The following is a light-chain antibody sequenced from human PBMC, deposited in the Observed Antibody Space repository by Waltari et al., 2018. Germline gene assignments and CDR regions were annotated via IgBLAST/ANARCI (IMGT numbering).Light chain of an antibody. CDR3: QQYNYWPPAYT. CDR2: DTS. Sequence: EVVLTQSPVTLSVSPGERATLSCRASRNVGTSLAWYQQKPGQAPRLLIYDTSTRATGFPARFSGSGSGTEFTLTISSLQSEDFGVYYCQQYNYWPPAYTFGQWTKLEIK. V-gene: IGKV3-15*01. CDR1: RNVGTS. J-gene: IGKJ2*01.